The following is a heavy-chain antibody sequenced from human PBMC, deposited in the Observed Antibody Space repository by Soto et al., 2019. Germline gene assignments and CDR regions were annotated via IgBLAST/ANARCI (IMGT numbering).Heavy chain of an antibody. D-gene: IGHD2-8*02. Sequence: QVQLQQWGAGLLEPSETLSLTCAVYGGSFSGYYSSWIRQPPGTGLEWSGEINHSGSTNYNPSLKSRVTISVDTSKNQFSLKLTSVTAADTAVYYCARDKITGLFDYWGQGTLVTVSS. CDR1: GGSFSGYY. CDR2: INHSGST. V-gene: IGHV4-34*01. J-gene: IGHJ4*02. CDR3: ARDKITGLFDY.